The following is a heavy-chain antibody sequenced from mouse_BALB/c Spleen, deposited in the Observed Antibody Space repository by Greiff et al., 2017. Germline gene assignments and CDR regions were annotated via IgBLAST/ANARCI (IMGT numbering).Heavy chain of an antibody. CDR1: GYTFTDYN. V-gene: IGHV1S29*02. D-gene: IGHD1-2*01. CDR3: AREGFPALRLLAWFAY. CDR2: IYPYNGGT. Sequence: VQLQQSGPELVKPGASVKISCKASGYTFTDYNMHWVKQSHGKSLEWIGYIYPYNGGTGYNQKFKSKATLTVDNSSSTAYMELRSLTSEDSAVYYCAREGFPALRLLAWFAYWGQGTLVTVSA. J-gene: IGHJ3*01.